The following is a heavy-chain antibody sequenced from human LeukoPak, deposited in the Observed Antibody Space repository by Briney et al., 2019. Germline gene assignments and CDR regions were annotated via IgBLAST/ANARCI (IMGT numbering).Heavy chain of an antibody. CDR3: ARVGFERPRSSITVVRGVIRPNASDL. D-gene: IGHD3-10*01. V-gene: IGHV1-2*02. Sequence: ASVKVSCKASGYTFTVYYMHWVRQAPGQGLEWMGRINPNSGDTKYAQNFQGRVTMTRDTSIDTAYMDLSSLRSGDTAVYYCARVGFERPRSSITVVRGVIRPNASDLWGQGTMVTVSS. CDR2: INPNSGDT. J-gene: IGHJ3*01. CDR1: GYTFTVYY.